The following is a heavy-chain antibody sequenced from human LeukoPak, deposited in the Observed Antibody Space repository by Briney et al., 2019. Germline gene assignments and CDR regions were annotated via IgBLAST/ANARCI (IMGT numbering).Heavy chain of an antibody. CDR1: GFTFSSYA. V-gene: IGHV3-23*01. D-gene: IGHD2-8*02. Sequence: QSGGSLRLSCAASGFTFSSYAMHWVRQAPGKGLEWVSSIFPSGGEIHYADSVRGRFTISRDNSKSTPPLQMNSLRAEDTAIYYCATYRQVLLPFESWGQGTLVTVSS. J-gene: IGHJ4*02. CDR2: IFPSGGEI. CDR3: ATYRQVLLPFES.